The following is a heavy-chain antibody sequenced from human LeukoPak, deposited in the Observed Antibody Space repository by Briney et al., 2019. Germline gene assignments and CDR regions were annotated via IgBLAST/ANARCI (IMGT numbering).Heavy chain of an antibody. Sequence: AGGSLRLSCAASGFTFSSYAMHWVRQAPGKGLEWVAVISYDGSNKYYADSVKGRFTISRDNSKNTLYVQMNSLRAEDTAVYYCARDKSRITIFGVPTTHYGMDVWGQGTTVTVSS. V-gene: IGHV3-30-3*01. CDR3: ARDKSRITIFGVPTTHYGMDV. D-gene: IGHD3-3*01. J-gene: IGHJ6*02. CDR1: GFTFSSYA. CDR2: ISYDGSNK.